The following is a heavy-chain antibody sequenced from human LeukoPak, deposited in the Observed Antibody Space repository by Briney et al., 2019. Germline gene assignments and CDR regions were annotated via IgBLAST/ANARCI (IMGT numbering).Heavy chain of an antibody. D-gene: IGHD6-19*01. CDR2: VYYSGSA. V-gene: IGHV4-59*01. CDR3: ARPHTAVAGYYFDY. Sequence: KPSETLSLTCTVSGGSINFYYWGWVRQSPGKGLEWIGNVYYSGSANYNPSLQSRVTISVETSKNQFSLKLTSVTAADTAVYYCARPHTAVAGYYFDYWGQGALVTVSS. J-gene: IGHJ4*02. CDR1: GGSINFYY.